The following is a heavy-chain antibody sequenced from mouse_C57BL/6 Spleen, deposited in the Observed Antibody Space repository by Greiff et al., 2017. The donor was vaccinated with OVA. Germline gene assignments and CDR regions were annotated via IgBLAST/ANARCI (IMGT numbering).Heavy chain of an antibody. D-gene: IGHD3-2*02. V-gene: IGHV1-50*01. Sequence: VQLQQPGAELVKPGASVKLSCKASGYTFTSYWMQWVKQRPGQGLEWIGEIDPSDSYTNYNQKFKGKATLTVDTSSSTAYMQLSSLTSEDSAVYYCARGGLTQGAMDYWGQGTSVTVSS. CDR3: ARGGLTQGAMDY. CDR2: IDPSDSYT. J-gene: IGHJ4*01. CDR1: GYTFTSYW.